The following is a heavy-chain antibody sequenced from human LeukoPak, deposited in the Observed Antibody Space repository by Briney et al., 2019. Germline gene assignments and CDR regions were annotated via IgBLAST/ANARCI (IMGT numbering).Heavy chain of an antibody. CDR1: GFTVSSNY. D-gene: IGHD5-12*01. Sequence: GGSLRLSCAASGFTVSSNYMSWVRQAPGKGLEWVSVVYSGGSTYYADSVKGRFTISRHNSKNTLYLQMNSLRAEDTAVYYCASPGRGVATFGMDFWGQGTTVTVSS. V-gene: IGHV3-53*04. CDR2: VYSGGST. CDR3: ASPGRGVATFGMDF. J-gene: IGHJ6*02.